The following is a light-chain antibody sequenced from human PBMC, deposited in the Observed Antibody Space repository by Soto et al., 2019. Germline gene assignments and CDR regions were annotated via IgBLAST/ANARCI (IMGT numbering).Light chain of an antibody. CDR2: GTS. J-gene: IGKJ3*01. CDR3: QQRSNWPLT. V-gene: IGKV3D-20*02. CDR1: QSFTSRS. Sequence: EIVLTQSPGTLSLSPGERATLSCRASQSFTSRSLAWYQQKPGLAPRLLISGTSNRAAGIPDRFSGSGSGTDFTLTISRLEPEDFAVYYCQQRSNWPLTFGPGTKVDIK.